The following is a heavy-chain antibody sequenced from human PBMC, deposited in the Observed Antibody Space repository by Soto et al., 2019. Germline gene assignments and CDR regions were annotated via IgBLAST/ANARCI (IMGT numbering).Heavy chain of an antibody. CDR3: ARDAFSGAGTLNDGPTY. CDR2: IWYDGSNK. D-gene: IGHD6-19*01. CDR1: GLTFSSYG. V-gene: IGHV3-33*01. J-gene: IGHJ4*02. Sequence: GGSLRLSCAASGLTFSSYGMHWVRQAPGKGLEWVAVIWYDGSNKYYADSVKGRFTISRDNSKNTLYLQMNSLRAEDTAVYYCARDAFSGAGTLNDGPTYWGQGTLVTVSS.